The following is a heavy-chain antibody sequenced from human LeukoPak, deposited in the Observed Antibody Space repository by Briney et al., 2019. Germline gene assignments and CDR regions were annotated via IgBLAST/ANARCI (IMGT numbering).Heavy chain of an antibody. CDR2: INWNGGST. D-gene: IGHD3-22*01. CDR3: ARALYDSSVRRVLFSY. CDR1: GFTFDDYG. J-gene: IGHJ4*02. Sequence: RAGGSLRLSCAASGFTFDDYGMSWVRQAPGKGLEWVSGINWNGGSTGYADSVKGRFTISRDNAKNSLYLQMNSLRAEDTAVYYCARALYDSSVRRVLFSYWGQGTLVTVSS. V-gene: IGHV3-20*04.